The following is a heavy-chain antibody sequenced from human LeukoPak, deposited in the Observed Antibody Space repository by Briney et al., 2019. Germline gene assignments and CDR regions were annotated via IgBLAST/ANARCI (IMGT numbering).Heavy chain of an antibody. D-gene: IGHD4-17*01. CDR1: GGSISSYY. CDR2: IYYSGST. V-gene: IGHV4-59*12. J-gene: IGHJ4*02. Sequence: SETLSLTCTVSGGSISSYYWSWIRQPPGKGLEWIGYIYYSGSTNYNPSLKSRVTISVDTSKNQFSLKLSSVTAADTAVYYYARGGTVTLGYWGQGTLVTVSS. CDR3: ARGGTVTLGY.